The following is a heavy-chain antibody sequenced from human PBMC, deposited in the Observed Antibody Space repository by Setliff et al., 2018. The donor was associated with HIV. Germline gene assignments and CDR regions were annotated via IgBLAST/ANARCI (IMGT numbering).Heavy chain of an antibody. CDR2: IYPRDSAP. CDR1: GYEFAYYY. J-gene: IGHJ4*02. V-gene: IGHV5-51*01. Sequence: GESLKLSCKTSGYEFAYYYIGWVRQMPGKGLEWMGIIYPRDSAPKYSPSFQGQVTISTDMSVNTAYLQWNSLKTSDTAMYYCATMNRGVPMDYWGQGTLVTVSS. CDR3: ATMNRGVPMDY. D-gene: IGHD3-10*01.